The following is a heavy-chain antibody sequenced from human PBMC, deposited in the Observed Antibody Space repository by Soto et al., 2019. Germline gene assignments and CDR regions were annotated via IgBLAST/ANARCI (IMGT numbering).Heavy chain of an antibody. CDR3: ARDQAAAALRNWFDP. CDR1: GFTFSSYG. D-gene: IGHD6-13*01. Sequence: PGGSLRLSCAASGFTFSSYGMHWVGQAPGKGLEWVAVIWYDGSNKYYADSVKGRFTISRDNSKNTLYLQMNSLRAEDTAVYYCARDQAAAALRNWFDPWGQGTLVTVSS. CDR2: IWYDGSNK. V-gene: IGHV3-33*01. J-gene: IGHJ5*02.